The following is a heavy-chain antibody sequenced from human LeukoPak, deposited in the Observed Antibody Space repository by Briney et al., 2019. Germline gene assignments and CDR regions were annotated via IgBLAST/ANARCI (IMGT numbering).Heavy chain of an antibody. D-gene: IGHD6-13*01. V-gene: IGHV1-3*01. CDR1: GYTFASYA. J-gene: IGHJ4*02. CDR3: ARDWAYSSSWYYFDY. CDR2: INAGNGNT. Sequence: GASVKISCKASGYTFASYAMHWVRQAPGQRLEWMGWINAGNGNTKYSQKFQGRVTITRDTSASTAYMELSSLRSEDTAVYYCARDWAYSSSWYYFDYWGQGTLVTVSS.